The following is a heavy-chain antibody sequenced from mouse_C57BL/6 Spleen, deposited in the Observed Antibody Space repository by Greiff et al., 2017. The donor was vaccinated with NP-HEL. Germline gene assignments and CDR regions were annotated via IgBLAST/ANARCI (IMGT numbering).Heavy chain of an antibody. D-gene: IGHD1-1*01. V-gene: IGHV1-64*01. CDR3: ASSSSYYYAFCV. CDR2: IHPNSGST. Sequence: QVQLQQPGAELVKPGASVKLSCKASGYTFTSYWMHWVKQRPGQGLEWIGMIHPNSGSTNYNEKFKSKATLTVDKSSSTAYMQLSNLTSEDSAVYDCASSSSYYYAFCVWGTATTVTVAS. CDR1: GYTFTSYW. J-gene: IGHJ1*03.